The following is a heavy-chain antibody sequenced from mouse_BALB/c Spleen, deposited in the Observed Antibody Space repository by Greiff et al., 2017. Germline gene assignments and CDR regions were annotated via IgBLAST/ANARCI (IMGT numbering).Heavy chain of an antibody. CDR3: ARDDYAFAY. V-gene: IGHV1S56*01. Sequence: QVQLQQSGPELVKPGASVKMSCKASGYTFTSYYIHWVKQRPGQGLEWIGWIYPGDGSTKYNEKFKGKTTLTADKSSSTAYMLLSSLTSEDSAIYFCARDDYAFAYWGQGTLVTVSA. J-gene: IGHJ3*01. CDR1: GYTFTSYY. CDR2: IYPGDGST. D-gene: IGHD2-4*01.